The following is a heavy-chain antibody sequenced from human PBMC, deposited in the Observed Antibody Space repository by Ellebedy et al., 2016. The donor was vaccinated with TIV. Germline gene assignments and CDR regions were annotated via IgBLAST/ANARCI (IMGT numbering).Heavy chain of an antibody. CDR1: GFTFSSYA. CDR3: AKAHYYGSGSRGDY. V-gene: IGHV3-23*01. D-gene: IGHD3-10*01. CDR2: ISGSGGST. J-gene: IGHJ4*02. Sequence: GGSLRLSXGASGFTFSSYAMSWVRQAPGKGLEWVSAISGSGGSTYYADSVKGRFTISRDNSKNTLYLQMNSLRAEDTAVYYCAKAHYYGSGSRGDYWGQGTLVTVSS.